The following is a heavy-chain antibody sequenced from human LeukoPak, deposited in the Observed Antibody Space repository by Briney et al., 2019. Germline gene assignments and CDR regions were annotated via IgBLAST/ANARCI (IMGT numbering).Heavy chain of an antibody. CDR1: GFTVSSNY. V-gene: IGHV3-53*01. CDR2: IYSGGST. D-gene: IGHD1-1*01. Sequence: PGGSLRLSCAASGFTVSSNYMSWVRQAPGQGLEWVSVIYSGGSTYYADSVKGRFTISRDNSKNTLYLQMNSLRAEDTAVYYCATSGYTYFPSFDYWGQGTPVTVSS. CDR3: ATSGYTYFPSFDY. J-gene: IGHJ4*02.